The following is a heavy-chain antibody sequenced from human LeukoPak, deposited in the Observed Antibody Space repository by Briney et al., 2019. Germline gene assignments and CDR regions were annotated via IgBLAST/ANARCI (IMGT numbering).Heavy chain of an antibody. Sequence: GGSLRNSRSALGCTFSSYSRYWVRQAPGKGLEWVSSISSSSYIYYADSVKGRFTISRDNAKNSLYLQMNSLRAEDTAVYYCATLGKKPDYWGQGTLVTVSS. CDR1: GCTFSSYS. V-gene: IGHV3-21*01. CDR2: ISSSSYI. J-gene: IGHJ4*02. CDR3: ATLGKKPDY.